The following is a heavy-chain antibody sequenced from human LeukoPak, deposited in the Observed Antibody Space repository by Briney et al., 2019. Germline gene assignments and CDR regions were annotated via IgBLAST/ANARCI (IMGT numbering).Heavy chain of an antibody. CDR2: IIPIFGTA. V-gene: IGHV1-69*06. CDR1: GGTFTSYA. J-gene: IGHJ5*02. D-gene: IGHD6-13*01. Sequence: SVKVSCKASGGTFTSYAISWVRQAPGQGLEWMGGIIPIFGTANYAQKFQGRVTITADKSTSTAYMELSSLRSEDTAVYYCARGVFSSSWYNWFDPWGQGTLVTVSS. CDR3: ARGVFSSSWYNWFDP.